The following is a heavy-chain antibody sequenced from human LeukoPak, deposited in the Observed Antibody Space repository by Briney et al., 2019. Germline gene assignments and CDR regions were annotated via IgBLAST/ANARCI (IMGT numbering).Heavy chain of an antibody. D-gene: IGHD3-9*01. CDR1: GFTFSSYW. J-gene: IGHJ4*02. V-gene: IGHV3-74*01. CDR3: ARGERCFDWFIARN. Sequence: PGGSLRLSCAASGFTFSSYWMHWVRQAPGKGLVWVSRINSDGSSTSYADSVKGRFTISRDNAKNTLYLQINSLRAEDTAVYYCARGERCFDWFIARNWGQGTLVTVSS. CDR2: INSDGSST.